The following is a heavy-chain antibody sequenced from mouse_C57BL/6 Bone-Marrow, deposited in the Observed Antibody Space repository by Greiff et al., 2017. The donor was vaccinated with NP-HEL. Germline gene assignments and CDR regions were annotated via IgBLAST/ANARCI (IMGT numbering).Heavy chain of an antibody. CDR2: INPYNGGT. CDR3: ARLAGSSPFDY. Sequence: VQLQQSGPVLVKPGASVKMSCKASGYTFTDYYMNWVKQSHGKSLEWIGVINPYNGGTSYNQKFKGKATLTVDKSSSTAYMELNSLTSEDSAVYYCARLAGSSPFDYWGQGTTLTVSS. CDR1: GYTFTDYY. D-gene: IGHD1-1*01. J-gene: IGHJ2*01. V-gene: IGHV1-19*01.